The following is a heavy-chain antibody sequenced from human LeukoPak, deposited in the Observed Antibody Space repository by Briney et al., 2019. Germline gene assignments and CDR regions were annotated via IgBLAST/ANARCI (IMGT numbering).Heavy chain of an antibody. CDR2: IYSSGKT. CDR3: ARDRSGDTSGWYTSLDF. J-gene: IGHJ4*02. Sequence: SETLSLTCTVSGGSFSSYYWSWIRQPAGKGLGWIGRIYSSGKTNYNPSLKSRVTMSVDTSKNQFSLKLSSVTAADTAVYYCARDRSGDTSGWYTSLDFWGQGTLVTVSS. CDR1: GGSFSSYY. V-gene: IGHV4-4*07. D-gene: IGHD6-19*01.